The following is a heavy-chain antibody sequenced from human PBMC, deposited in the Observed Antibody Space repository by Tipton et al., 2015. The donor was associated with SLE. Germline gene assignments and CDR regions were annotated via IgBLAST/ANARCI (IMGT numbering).Heavy chain of an antibody. Sequence: TLSLTCTVSGGSISTYYWSWIRQPPGKGLEWIGYMYYSGSAHYNPSLRNRVTMSLDTSKNQFSLKLSSVTAADTAVYYCARTNLQESLVDWYFDLWGRGTLVTVSS. CDR3: ARTNLQESLVDWYFDL. CDR1: GGSISTYY. J-gene: IGHJ2*01. D-gene: IGHD5-24*01. CDR2: MYYSGSA. V-gene: IGHV4-59*01.